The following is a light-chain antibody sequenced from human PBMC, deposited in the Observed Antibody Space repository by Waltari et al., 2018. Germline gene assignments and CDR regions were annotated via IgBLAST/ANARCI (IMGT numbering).Light chain of an antibody. CDR3: QSADGSGAYRA. J-gene: IGLJ2*01. V-gene: IGLV3-25*03. CDR2: TDP. Sequence: SYRLTQPPSVSVPPGQTARITCSGDALPQPYSYWYQQKAGQAPVLVTHTDPGRASGIPERFSGSSSGTTVTLTIRGAQAEDEADYYCQSADGSGAYRAFGGGTKLTVL. CDR1: ALPQPY.